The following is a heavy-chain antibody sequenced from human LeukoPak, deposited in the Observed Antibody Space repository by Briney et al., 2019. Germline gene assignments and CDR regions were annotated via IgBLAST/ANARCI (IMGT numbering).Heavy chain of an antibody. Sequence: GGSLRLSCAASGFTFSSYSMNWVRQAPGKGLEWVSSISSSSSYIYYADSVKGRFTISRDNAKNSLYLQMNSLRAEDTAVYYCARVSDCSCTSCSARYYYYYGMDVWGQGTTVTVSS. D-gene: IGHD2-2*01. CDR3: ARVSDCSCTSCSARYYYYYGMDV. CDR2: ISSSSSYI. CDR1: GFTFSSYS. V-gene: IGHV3-21*01. J-gene: IGHJ6*02.